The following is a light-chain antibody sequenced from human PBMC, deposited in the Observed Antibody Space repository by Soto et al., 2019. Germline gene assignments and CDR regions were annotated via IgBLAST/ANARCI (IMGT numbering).Light chain of an antibody. CDR3: QQFNNFPPS. CDR2: DAS. Sequence: AIQLTQSPSSLSASVGDRVSITCRASQGISDALAWYQLKAGRPPKLLIYDASSLASGVPSRFSGSGAGTDFTLTISSLRPEDCTTYYCQQFNNFPPSFGGGTKVEIK. CDR1: QGISDA. V-gene: IGKV1D-13*01. J-gene: IGKJ4*01.